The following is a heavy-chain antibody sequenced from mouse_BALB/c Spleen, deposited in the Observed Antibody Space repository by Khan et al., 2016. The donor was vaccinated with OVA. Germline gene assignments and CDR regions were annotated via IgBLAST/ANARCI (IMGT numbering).Heavy chain of an antibody. CDR2: IWAGGST. J-gene: IGHJ3*01. Sequence: QVQLQESGPGLVAPSQTLSITCTVSGFSLSNYGVHWVRQPPGKGLEWLGVIWAGGSTNHNSALMSRLSISKDDSKSQVFLKMNSLQTDDTAMYYCARAFYNGACFAYWGQGTLVTVSA. CDR3: ARAFYNGACFAY. CDR1: GFSLSNYG. D-gene: IGHD1-3*01. V-gene: IGHV2-9*02.